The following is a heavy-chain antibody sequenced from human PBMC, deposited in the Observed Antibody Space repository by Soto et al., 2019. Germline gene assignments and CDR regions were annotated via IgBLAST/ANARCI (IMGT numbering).Heavy chain of an antibody. CDR2: IYYSGST. CDR3: ARAVGYSYGYFLPWFDP. CDR1: GGSISSGDYY. J-gene: IGHJ5*02. V-gene: IGHV4-30-4*01. Sequence: SETLSLTCTVSGGSISSGDYYWSWIRQPPGKGLEWIGYIYYSGSTYYNPSLKSRVTISVDTSKNQFSLKLSSVTAADTAVYYCARAVGYSYGYFLPWFDPWGQGTLVT. D-gene: IGHD5-18*01.